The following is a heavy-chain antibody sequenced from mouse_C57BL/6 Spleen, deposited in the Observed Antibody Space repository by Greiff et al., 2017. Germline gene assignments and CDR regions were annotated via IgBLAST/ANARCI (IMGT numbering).Heavy chain of an antibody. V-gene: IGHV5-17*01. J-gene: IGHJ4*01. CDR2: ISSGSSTI. CDR3: AKSYYYGSSHYAMDY. Sequence: DVKLQESGGGLVKPGGSLKLSCAASGFTFSDYGMHWVRQAPEKGLEWVAYISSGSSTIYYADTVTGRFTISRDNAKNTLFLQMTSLRSEDTAMYYCAKSYYYGSSHYAMDYWGQGTSVTVSS. D-gene: IGHD1-1*01. CDR1: GFTFSDYG.